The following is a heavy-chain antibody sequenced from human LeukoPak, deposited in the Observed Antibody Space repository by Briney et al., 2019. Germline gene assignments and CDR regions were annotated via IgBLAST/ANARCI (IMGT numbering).Heavy chain of an antibody. CDR1: GFTFSSYS. CDR3: ARDGADGYGDYSL. J-gene: IGHJ3*01. CDR2: IISSSSYI. Sequence: KTGGSLRLSCAASGFTFSSYSMNWVRQAPGKGLEWVSSIISSSSYIYYADSVKGRFTISRDNAKNSLYLQMNSLRAEDTAVYYCARDGADGYGDYSLWGQGTMVTVSS. V-gene: IGHV3-21*01. D-gene: IGHD4-17*01.